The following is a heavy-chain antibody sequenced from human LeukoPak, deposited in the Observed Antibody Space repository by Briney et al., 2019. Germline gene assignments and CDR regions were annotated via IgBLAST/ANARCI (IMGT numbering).Heavy chain of an antibody. CDR2: IIPIFGTA. J-gene: IGHJ6*03. D-gene: IGHD2-2*01. Sequence: SVKVSCKASRGTFSSYAISWVRQAPGQGLEWMGGIIPIFGTANYAQKFQGRVTITTDESTSTAYMELSSLGSEDTAVYYCARGGAAIPDYYYYYMDVWGKGATVTVSS. CDR3: ARGGAAIPDYYYYYMDV. CDR1: RGTFSSYA. V-gene: IGHV1-69*05.